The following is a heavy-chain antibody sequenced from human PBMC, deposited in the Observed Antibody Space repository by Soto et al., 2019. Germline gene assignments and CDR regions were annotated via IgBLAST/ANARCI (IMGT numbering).Heavy chain of an antibody. CDR2: ISGSGGST. Sequence: GGSLRLSCAASGFTFSSYAMSWVRQAPGKGLEWVSAISGSGGSTYYTDPVKGRFTISRGNSKNTLYLQMNSLRAEDTAVYYCAKGRSGWYIHDAFDIWGQGTMVTVSS. J-gene: IGHJ3*02. V-gene: IGHV3-23*01. CDR3: AKGRSGWYIHDAFDI. CDR1: GFTFSSYA. D-gene: IGHD6-19*01.